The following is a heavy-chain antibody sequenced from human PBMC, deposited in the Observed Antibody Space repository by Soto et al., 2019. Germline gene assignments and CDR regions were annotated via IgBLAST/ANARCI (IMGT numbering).Heavy chain of an antibody. V-gene: IGHV3-23*01. J-gene: IGHJ4*02. Sequence: QLLESGGGLVQPGGSLRLSCAASGFTFNNYAMTWVRQAPGKGLEWVSEINGSGGSTYYADSVKGRFTISRDNSNNTLYLQMNSLRAEDTAVYYCAKDLFFGNTYGYFDHWDQGTLVTVSS. CDR2: INGSGGST. CDR3: AKDLFFGNTYGYFDH. D-gene: IGHD5-18*01. CDR1: GFTFNNYA.